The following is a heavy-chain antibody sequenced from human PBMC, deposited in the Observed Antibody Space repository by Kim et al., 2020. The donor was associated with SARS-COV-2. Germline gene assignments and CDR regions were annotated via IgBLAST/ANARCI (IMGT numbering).Heavy chain of an antibody. J-gene: IGHJ4*02. Sequence: SETLSLTCTVSGGSISSISYYWGWIRQPPGKGLEWIGSIYYSGSTYYNPSLKSRVTISVDTSKNQFSLKLSSVTAADTAVYYCAKDTAMVTLFDYWGQGTLVTVSS. CDR1: GGSISSISYY. V-gene: IGHV4-39*02. D-gene: IGHD5-18*01. CDR2: IYYSGST. CDR3: AKDTAMVTLFDY.